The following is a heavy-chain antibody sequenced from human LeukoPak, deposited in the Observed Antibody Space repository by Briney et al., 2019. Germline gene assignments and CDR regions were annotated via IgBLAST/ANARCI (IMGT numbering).Heavy chain of an antibody. D-gene: IGHD3-22*01. J-gene: IGHJ5*02. V-gene: IGHV1-18*01. CDR2: ISAYNGNT. Sequence: ASVKVSCKASGYTFTSYGISWVRQAPGQGLEWMGCISAYNGNTNYAQKLQGRVTMTTDTSTSTAYMELRSLRSDDTAVYYCARGRNYYESSNWFDPWGQGTLVTVSS. CDR1: GYTFTSYG. CDR3: ARGRNYYESSNWFDP.